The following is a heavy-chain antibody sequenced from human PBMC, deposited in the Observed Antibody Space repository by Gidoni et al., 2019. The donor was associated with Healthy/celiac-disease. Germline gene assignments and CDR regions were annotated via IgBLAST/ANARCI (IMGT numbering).Heavy chain of an antibody. Sequence: EVQLVESGGGLVQPGRSLRLSCEASGFTFVDYAMDWVRQAPGKGLEWVSGISWNSGSIGYADSVKGRFTISRDNAKNSLYLQMNSLRAEDTALYYCAKDKEWLDSPGFDYWGQGTLVTVSS. J-gene: IGHJ4*02. D-gene: IGHD6-19*01. CDR1: GFTFVDYA. V-gene: IGHV3-9*01. CDR2: ISWNSGSI. CDR3: AKDKEWLDSPGFDY.